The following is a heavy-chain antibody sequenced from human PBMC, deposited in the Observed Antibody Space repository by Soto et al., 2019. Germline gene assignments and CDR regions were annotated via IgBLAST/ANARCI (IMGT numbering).Heavy chain of an antibody. CDR3: TRGSYQGNYYYYGMDV. D-gene: IGHD1-26*01. CDR2: IKSKTDGGTR. V-gene: IGHV3-15*01. Sequence: EVQLVESGEGLVKPGGSLRLSCAASGFTFSNAWMSWVRQVPGKGLEWVGRIKSKTDGGTRDYAAPVKGRFTISREDSKKTLYLQMNSLKAEDTGVYYCTRGSYQGNYYYYGMDVWGQGTTVTVSS. J-gene: IGHJ6*02. CDR1: GFTFSNAW.